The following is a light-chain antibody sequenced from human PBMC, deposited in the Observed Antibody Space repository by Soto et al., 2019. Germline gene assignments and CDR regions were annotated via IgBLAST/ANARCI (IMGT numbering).Light chain of an antibody. Sequence: EFVLTQSPGTLSLSPGERATLSCRASQTVRNNYLAWYQQKPGQAPRLLIYDASSRATGIPDRFSGGGSGTDFTLTISRLEPEDFAVYYCQQFSSYPLTFGGGTNVDTK. CDR3: QQFSSYPLT. J-gene: IGKJ4*01. CDR1: QTVRNNY. CDR2: DAS. V-gene: IGKV3-20*01.